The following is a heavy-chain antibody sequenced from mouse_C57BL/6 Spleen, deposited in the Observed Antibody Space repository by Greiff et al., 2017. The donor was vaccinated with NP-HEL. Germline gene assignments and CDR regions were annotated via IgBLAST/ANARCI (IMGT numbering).Heavy chain of an antibody. CDR2: VYPYNGGT. CDR1: GYTFTDYY. V-gene: IGHV1-36*01. J-gene: IGHJ1*03. Sequence: VQLQQSGPELVKPGASVKISCKASGYTFTDYYMNWVKQSHGKSLEWIGLVYPYNGGTSYNQKFKGKATLTVDTSSSTAYMELNSLTSEDSAVYYCASASLRGYFDVWGTGTTVTVSS. D-gene: IGHD1-1*01. CDR3: ASASLRGYFDV.